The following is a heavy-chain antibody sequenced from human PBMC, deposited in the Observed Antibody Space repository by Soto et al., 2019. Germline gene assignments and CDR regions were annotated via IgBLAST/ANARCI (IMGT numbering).Heavy chain of an antibody. D-gene: IGHD3-10*01. CDR2: INVYNGNT. J-gene: IGHJ5*01. V-gene: IGHV1-18*01. CDR3: ARGVGSGSDYNEYNWLYY. Sequence: ASVKVFCKASGYTFTNYGISWLRQAPGQGLAWMGRINVYNGNTKYAQKVQGRVTMTTDTSTSTSYMELRSLRSDDTAVFYCARGVGSGSDYNEYNWLYYWGQETLVTVSS. CDR1: GYTFTNYG.